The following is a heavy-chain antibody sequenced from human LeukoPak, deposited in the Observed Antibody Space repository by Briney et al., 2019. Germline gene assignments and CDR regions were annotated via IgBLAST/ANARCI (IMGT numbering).Heavy chain of an antibody. D-gene: IGHD3-22*01. J-gene: IGHJ4*02. CDR2: INSDGSNT. V-gene: IGHV3-74*01. CDR3: AKDQVWIVVGSFDY. Sequence: PGGSLRLSCAASGFTFSSYWMHWVRQAPGKGLVWVSRINSDGSNTNYAYSVKGRFTISRDNSKNTLYLQMNSLRAEDTAVYYCAKDQVWIVVGSFDYWGQGTLVTVSS. CDR1: GFTFSSYW.